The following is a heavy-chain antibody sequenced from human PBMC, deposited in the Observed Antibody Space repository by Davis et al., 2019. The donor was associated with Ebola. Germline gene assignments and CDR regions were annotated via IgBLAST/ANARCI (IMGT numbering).Heavy chain of an antibody. D-gene: IGHD1-26*01. CDR3: AGGSYRNDAFDI. J-gene: IGHJ3*02. V-gene: IGHV4-59*08. CDR1: GGSISSYY. Sequence: MPSETLSLTYTVSGGSISSYYWSWIRQPPGKGLEWIGYIYYSGSTNYNPSLKSRVTISVDTSKNQFSLKLSSVTAADTAVYYCAGGSYRNDAFDIWGQGTMVTVSS. CDR2: IYYSGST.